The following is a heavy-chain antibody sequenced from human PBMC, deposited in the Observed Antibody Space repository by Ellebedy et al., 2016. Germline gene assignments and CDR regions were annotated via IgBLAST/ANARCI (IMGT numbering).Heavy chain of an antibody. Sequence: GGSLRLSCAASGFTVSSNYMSWVRQAPGKGLEWVSVIYSGGSTYYADSVKGRFTISRDNSKNTLYLQMNSLRAEDTAVYYCAVCFGAAYYGSGSYAMDVWGQGTTVTVSS. CDR1: GFTVSSNY. CDR2: IYSGGST. CDR3: AVCFGAAYYGSGSYAMDV. V-gene: IGHV3-53*01. D-gene: IGHD3-10*01. J-gene: IGHJ6*02.